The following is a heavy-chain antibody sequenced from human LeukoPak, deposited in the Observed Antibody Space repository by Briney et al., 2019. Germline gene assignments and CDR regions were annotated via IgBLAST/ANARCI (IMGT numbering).Heavy chain of an antibody. CDR3: ARDLRGNYGILDY. V-gene: IGHV4-61*02. D-gene: IGHD4-11*01. CDR2: IYTSGST. J-gene: IGHJ4*02. CDR1: GGSISSGSYY. Sequence: PSETLSLTCTFSGGSISSGSYYWSWIRQPAGKGLEWIGRIYTSGSTNYNPSLKSRVTISVDTSKNQFSLKLSSVAAADTAVYYCARDLRGNYGILDYWGQGTLVTVSS.